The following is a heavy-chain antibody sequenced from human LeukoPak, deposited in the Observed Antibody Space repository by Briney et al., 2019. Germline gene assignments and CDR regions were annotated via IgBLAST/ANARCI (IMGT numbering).Heavy chain of an antibody. J-gene: IGHJ4*02. Sequence: ASVKVSCKASGYTFTSYYMHWVRQAPGQGLEWMGIINPSGGSTSYAQKFQGRVTMTRDTSTSTVYMELSSLRSEDTAVYYCATDLMVRERFDYWGQGTLVTVSS. V-gene: IGHV1-46*01. CDR3: ATDLMVRERFDY. CDR1: GYTFTSYY. D-gene: IGHD3-10*01. CDR2: INPSGGST.